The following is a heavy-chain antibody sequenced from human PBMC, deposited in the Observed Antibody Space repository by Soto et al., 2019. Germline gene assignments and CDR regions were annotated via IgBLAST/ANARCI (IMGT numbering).Heavy chain of an antibody. CDR3: AREGSYGWYDC. CDR2: ISGYNGNA. D-gene: IGHD2-15*01. Sequence: QVQLVQSGAEVRKPGASVKVSCKASGYTFSSHGIIWVRQAPGQGLEWMGWISGYNGNAKYAQRFQGRVTMTTDTSTSTVYMDLRSQGSDDSAVYYCAREGSYGWYDCWGQGTLVTVSS. V-gene: IGHV1-18*01. CDR1: GYTFSSHG. J-gene: IGHJ5*01.